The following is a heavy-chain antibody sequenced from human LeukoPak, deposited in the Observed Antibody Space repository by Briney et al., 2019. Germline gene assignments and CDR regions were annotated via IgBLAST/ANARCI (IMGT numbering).Heavy chain of an antibody. CDR2: TYYRSKWYN. Sequence: SQTLSLTCAISGDSVSSNSAAWNWIRQPPSRGLEWLGRTYYRSKWYNDYAESVKSRITINPDTSRNQFSLQLNSVTPEDTAMYYCARRRTTGDFDYWGQGTLVTVSS. CDR1: GDSVSSNSAA. V-gene: IGHV6-1*01. J-gene: IGHJ4*02. CDR3: ARRRTTGDFDY. D-gene: IGHD1-1*01.